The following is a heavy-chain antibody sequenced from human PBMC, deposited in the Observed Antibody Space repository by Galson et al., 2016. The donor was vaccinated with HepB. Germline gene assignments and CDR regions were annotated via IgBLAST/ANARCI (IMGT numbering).Heavy chain of an antibody. V-gene: IGHV3-30-3*01. J-gene: IGHJ3*02. CDR2: ISYGGTNK. D-gene: IGHD3-16*01. CDR1: EFTFSSYP. Sequence: SLRLSCAASEFTFSSYPMHWVRQAPGQGLEWVAVISYGGTNKYYADSVKGRFSISRDDSKNTLYLQVNSLRTEDTAVYYCARGWGGNSYAFDIWGQGTMITVSS. CDR3: ARGWGGNSYAFDI.